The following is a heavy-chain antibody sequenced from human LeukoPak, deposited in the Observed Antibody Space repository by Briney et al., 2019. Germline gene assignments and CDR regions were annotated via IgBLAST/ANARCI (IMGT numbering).Heavy chain of an antibody. CDR1: GFTFSSYG. J-gene: IGHJ6*02. V-gene: IGHV3-30*18. Sequence: GGSLRLSCAASGFTFSSYGMHWVRQAPGKGLEWVAVISYDGSNKYYADSVKGRFTISRDNSKNTLYLQMNSLRAEDTAVYYCAKDSGYSSSWLRSVYYYGMDVWGQGTTVTVSS. CDR2: ISYDGSNK. D-gene: IGHD6-13*01. CDR3: AKDSGYSSSWLRSVYYYGMDV.